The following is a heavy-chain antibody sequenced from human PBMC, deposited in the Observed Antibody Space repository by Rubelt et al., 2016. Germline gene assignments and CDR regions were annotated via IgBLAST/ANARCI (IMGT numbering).Heavy chain of an antibody. J-gene: IGHJ3*02. CDR2: IHYSGGH. V-gene: IGHV4-31*03. Sequence: QVQLQESGPGLVKPSQTLSLTCTGSGGSIISDSHYWSCIRQHPGKGLEWIGSIHYSGGHTSNPTLKRRVLFSVDTTRNQFDLNRRSVYAAETAVYYCAREVPSGGSDNDAFDIWGQGTLVTVSS. CDR1: GGSIISDSHY. CDR3: AREVPSGGSDNDAFDI. D-gene: IGHD1-26*01.